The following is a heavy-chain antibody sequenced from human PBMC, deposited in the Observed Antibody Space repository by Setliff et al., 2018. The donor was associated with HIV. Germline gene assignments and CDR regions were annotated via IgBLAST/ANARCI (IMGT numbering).Heavy chain of an antibody. J-gene: IGHJ4*02. CDR2: IYQTGTT. D-gene: IGHD2-15*01. Sequence: SETLSLTCAVSGFSINSGYYWGWIRQPPGKGLEWIGSIYQTGTTYYNPSLKSRVTISVDTSQNQFSLRLSSVTAADTAVYYCTRGSGRFCSGGRCSAFDYWGQGTLVTVSS. V-gene: IGHV4-38-2*01. CDR1: GFSINSGYY. CDR3: TRGSGRFCSGGRCSAFDY.